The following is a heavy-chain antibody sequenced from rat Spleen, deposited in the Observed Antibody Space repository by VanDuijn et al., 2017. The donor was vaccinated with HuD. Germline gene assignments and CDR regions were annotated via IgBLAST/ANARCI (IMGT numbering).Heavy chain of an antibody. CDR2: MWSDGDT. J-gene: IGHJ2*01. D-gene: IGHD1-12*03. CDR3: ATQHYYDGYYRDY. V-gene: IGHV2-32*01. Sequence: VQLKESGPGLVQPSQTLSLTCTVSGLSLIRYHVHWLRQPPGKGLEWMGVMWSDGDTSYNSGSTSRLSISRDTSKSQVFLKMNNLQTEDTAMYFCATQHYYDGYYRDYWGQGVMVTVSS. CDR1: GLSLIRYH.